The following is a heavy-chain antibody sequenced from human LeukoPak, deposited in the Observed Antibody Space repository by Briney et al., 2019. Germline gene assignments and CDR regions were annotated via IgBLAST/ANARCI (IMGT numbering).Heavy chain of an antibody. J-gene: IGHJ4*02. V-gene: IGHV3-23*01. CDR1: AFTFSSYV. D-gene: IGHD3-9*01. CDR3: AKAKGHDILTGSRIFDY. Sequence: TGGSLRLSCAASAFTFSSYVVNWVRQAPGKGLEWVSLISGSGDITYYADSVKGRFTISRDNSKNTLYLQMNSLRAEDTAIYYCAKAKGHDILTGSRIFDYWGQGTLVTISS. CDR2: ISGSGDIT.